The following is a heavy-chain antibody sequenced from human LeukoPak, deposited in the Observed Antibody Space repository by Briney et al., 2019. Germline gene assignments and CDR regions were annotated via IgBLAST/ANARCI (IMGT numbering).Heavy chain of an antibody. Sequence: PGGSLRLSCVASGFTFSSYGMHWVRQAPGKGLEWVAVISYDGSNKYYADSVKGRFTISRDNSKNTLYLQMNSLRAEDTAVYYCAKDRWYYYDSSGPSPFDYWGQGTLVTVSS. V-gene: IGHV3-30*18. D-gene: IGHD3-22*01. CDR3: AKDRWYYYDSSGPSPFDY. CDR2: ISYDGSNK. J-gene: IGHJ4*02. CDR1: GFTFSSYG.